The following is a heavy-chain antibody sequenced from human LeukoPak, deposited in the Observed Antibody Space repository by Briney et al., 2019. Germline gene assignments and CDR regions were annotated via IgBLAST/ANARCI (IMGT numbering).Heavy chain of an antibody. CDR1: GFTFNSYG. J-gene: IGHJ1*01. CDR3: AKHMRGGTAEQYFQH. Sequence: GGSLRLSCAASGFTFNSYGMHWVRQAPDKGLEWMAVISSNGNNTYYADSVKGRFTISRDNSKNTLYLQMSSLRAEDTALYYCAKHMRGGTAEQYFQHWGQGTLVTVSS. V-gene: IGHV3-30*18. D-gene: IGHD4-11*01. CDR2: ISSNGNNT.